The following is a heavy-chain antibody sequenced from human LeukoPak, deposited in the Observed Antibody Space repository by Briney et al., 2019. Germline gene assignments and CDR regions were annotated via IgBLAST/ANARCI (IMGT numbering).Heavy chain of an antibody. Sequence: SQTLSLTCTVSGDSMTRGGYYWSWVRQHPGKGLEWVGFIYHSGTTFYNPSLESRATISVDTSQNQFSLKLTSVTAADTAVYYCARAVDYRNYFDYWGQGTQVTVSS. J-gene: IGHJ4*02. CDR3: ARAVDYRNYFDY. CDR1: GDSMTRGGYY. D-gene: IGHD4-11*01. CDR2: IYHSGTT. V-gene: IGHV4-31*03.